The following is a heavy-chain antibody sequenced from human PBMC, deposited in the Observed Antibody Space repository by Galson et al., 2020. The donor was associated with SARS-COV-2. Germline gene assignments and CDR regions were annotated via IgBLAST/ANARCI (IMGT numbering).Heavy chain of an antibody. J-gene: IGHJ4*02. Sequence: GESLKISCAASGFSFSRYVMHWVRQAPGKGLEWVAVIWHDGSNDYYADSVKGRFTISRDNSKNTLYLQMNSLRAEDTAVYYCARDRSSWYLDYWGQGTLVTVSS. CDR3: ARDRSSWYLDY. V-gene: IGHV3-33*01. D-gene: IGHD6-13*01. CDR1: GFSFSRYV. CDR2: IWHDGSND.